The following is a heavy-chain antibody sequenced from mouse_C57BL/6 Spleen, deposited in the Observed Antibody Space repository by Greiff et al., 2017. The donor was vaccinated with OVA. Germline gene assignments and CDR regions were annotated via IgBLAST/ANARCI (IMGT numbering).Heavy chain of an antibody. CDR3: ARSYYYGSSWGYFDV. CDR2: IDPSDSYT. CDR1: GYTFTSYW. J-gene: IGHJ1*03. D-gene: IGHD1-1*01. V-gene: IGHV1-69*01. Sequence: VKLQQPGAELVMPGASVKLSCKASGYTFTSYWMHWVKQRPGQGLEWIGEIDPSDSYTNYNQKFKGKSTLTVDKSSSTAYMQLSSLTSEDSAVYYCARSYYYGSSWGYFDVWGTGTTVTVSS.